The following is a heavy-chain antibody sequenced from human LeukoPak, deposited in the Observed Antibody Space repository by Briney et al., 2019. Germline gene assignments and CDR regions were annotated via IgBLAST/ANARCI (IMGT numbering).Heavy chain of an antibody. CDR1: GFTFSSYW. CDR3: ATYDFWSGYYGY. CDR2: INSDRSST. J-gene: IGHJ4*02. D-gene: IGHD3-3*01. Sequence: SGGSLRLSCAASGFTFSSYWMHWVRQAPGKGLVWVSRINSDRSSTSYADSVKGRFTISRDNAKNTLYLQMNSLRAEDTAVYYCATYDFWSGYYGYWGQGTLVTVSS. V-gene: IGHV3-74*01.